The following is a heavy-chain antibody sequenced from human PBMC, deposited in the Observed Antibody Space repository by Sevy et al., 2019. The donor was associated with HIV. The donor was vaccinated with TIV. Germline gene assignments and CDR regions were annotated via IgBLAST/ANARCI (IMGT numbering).Heavy chain of an antibody. CDR1: GFTFSNFW. CDR2: INTDGNSI. D-gene: IGHD2-2*01. J-gene: IGHJ5*02. Sequence: GGSLRLSCAASGFTFSNFWMHWVRQGPGKGLVWVSRINTDGNSISYADSVKGRFTISRDNAKTTVFLQMNSLRSEDTAVYYRARGTRGLPSSWGQGTLVTVSS. V-gene: IGHV3-74*01. CDR3: ARGTRGLPSS.